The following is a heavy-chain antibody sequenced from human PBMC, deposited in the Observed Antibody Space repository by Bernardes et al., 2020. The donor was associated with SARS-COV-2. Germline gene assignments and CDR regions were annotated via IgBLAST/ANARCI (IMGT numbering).Heavy chain of an antibody. CDR1: GYSFTSYW. V-gene: IGHV5-51*01. J-gene: IGHJ5*02. Sequence: GESLKISCKGSGYSFTSYWIGWVRQMPGKGLEWMGIIYPGDSDTRYSPSFQGQVTISADKSISTAYLQWSSLKASDTAMYYCARHLSGYDSTENWFDPWGQGTLVTVSS. CDR2: IYPGDSDT. D-gene: IGHD5-12*01. CDR3: ARHLSGYDSTENWFDP.